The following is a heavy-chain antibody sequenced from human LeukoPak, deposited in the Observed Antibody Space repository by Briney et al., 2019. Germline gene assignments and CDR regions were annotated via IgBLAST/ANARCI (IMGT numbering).Heavy chain of an antibody. Sequence: ASGKVSCKASGYTFTSYYMHGVRQAPGQGLEWMGIISFSGASATYAQNFQGRLTMTRDMSTSTVYMELSSLKSEDTAVYYCARGSSRSPRDAFDIWGQGTMASVPS. CDR1: GYTFTSYY. CDR2: ISFSGASA. J-gene: IGHJ3*02. V-gene: IGHV1-46*01. CDR3: ARGSSRSPRDAFDI.